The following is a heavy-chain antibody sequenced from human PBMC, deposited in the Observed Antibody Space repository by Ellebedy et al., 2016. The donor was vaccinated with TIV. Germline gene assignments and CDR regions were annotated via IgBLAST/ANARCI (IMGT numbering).Heavy chain of an antibody. Sequence: GESLKISCAASGFTFSNYALNWVRQAPGTGLEWVSAISGSGGSTYYADSVKGRFTISRDNSKKTMYMQMNSRRVEDSAFYYCSRDERALAGPGDYWGQGTLVIVS. CDR3: SRDERALAGPGDY. D-gene: IGHD6-19*01. CDR1: GFTFSNYA. CDR2: ISGSGGST. J-gene: IGHJ4*02. V-gene: IGHV3-23*01.